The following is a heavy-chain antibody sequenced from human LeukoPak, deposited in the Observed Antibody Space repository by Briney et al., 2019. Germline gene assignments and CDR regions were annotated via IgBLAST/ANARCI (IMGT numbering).Heavy chain of an antibody. Sequence: SETLSLTCTVTVVSFSGYYWSWVRQSPGEGLEWIGYIYSSGSTNYNPSLKSRVTMSADTSTNQFSLKLSSVAAADTAVYYCARRREYKHAFDLWGQGTLVTVSS. V-gene: IGHV4-4*09. J-gene: IGHJ3*01. CDR1: VVSFSGYY. CDR2: IYSSGST. D-gene: IGHD1-1*01. CDR3: ARRREYKHAFDL.